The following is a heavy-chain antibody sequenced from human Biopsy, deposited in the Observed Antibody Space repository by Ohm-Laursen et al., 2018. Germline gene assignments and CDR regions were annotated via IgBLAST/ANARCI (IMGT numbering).Heavy chain of an antibody. CDR1: GGSISSGGSY. V-gene: IGHV4-31*01. D-gene: IGHD3-22*01. CDR3: ARGDYFDSNGYFWFDP. Sequence: TLSLTCTVSGGSISSGGSYWSWIRQRPGKGLVWIGYIFNSANTYYNLSLKNLITISGDTSKNQFSLKLNSVTAADTAVYYCARGDYFDSNGYFWFDPWGQGTLVTVSS. CDR2: IFNSANT. J-gene: IGHJ5*02.